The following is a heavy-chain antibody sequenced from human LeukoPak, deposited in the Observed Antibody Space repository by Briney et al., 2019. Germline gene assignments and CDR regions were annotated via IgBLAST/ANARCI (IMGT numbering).Heavy chain of an antibody. CDR3: AKVNPPYYYDSHSHFDY. V-gene: IGHV3-23*01. Sequence: GGSLRLSCAASGFTFSSYAMSWVRQAPGKGLEWVSAISGSGGSTYYADSVKGRFTISRDNSKNTLYMQKNSLRDEDTAVYYCAKVNPPYYYDSHSHFDYWGQGTLVTVSS. CDR2: ISGSGGST. J-gene: IGHJ4*02. D-gene: IGHD3-22*01. CDR1: GFTFSSYA.